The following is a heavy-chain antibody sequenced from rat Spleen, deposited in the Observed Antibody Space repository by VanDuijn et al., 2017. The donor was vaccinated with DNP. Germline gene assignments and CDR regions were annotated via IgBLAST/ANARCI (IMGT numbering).Heavy chain of an antibody. V-gene: IGHV5-31*01. CDR3: ARSVPGYTGAMDA. J-gene: IGHJ4*01. CDR2: IASSGGNT. Sequence: EVQLVESGGDLVQPGRSLKLSCKVSGFTFNNYWMAWIRQVPGKGLEWISSIASSGGNTFYLDSVKGRFTVSRDNSRNALYLQMNSLRSEDTATYYCARSVPGYTGAMDAWGQGTSVTVSS. D-gene: IGHD1-4*01. CDR1: GFTFNNYW.